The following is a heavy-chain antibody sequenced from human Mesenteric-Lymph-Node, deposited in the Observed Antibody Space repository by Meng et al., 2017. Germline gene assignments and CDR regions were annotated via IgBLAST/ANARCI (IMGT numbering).Heavy chain of an antibody. CDR1: GYTFTGYY. V-gene: IGHV1-2*02. J-gene: IGHJ6*02. D-gene: IGHD3-3*01. Sequence: ASVKVSCKASGYTFTGYYIHWVRQAPGQGLEWMGWINPNSGGTNYAQKFQGRVTMTRDTSISTAYMELSSLRSEDTAVYYCAGAGRTYYDFWTGDGGMDVWGQGTTVTVSS. CDR3: AGAGRTYYDFWTGDGGMDV. CDR2: INPNSGGT.